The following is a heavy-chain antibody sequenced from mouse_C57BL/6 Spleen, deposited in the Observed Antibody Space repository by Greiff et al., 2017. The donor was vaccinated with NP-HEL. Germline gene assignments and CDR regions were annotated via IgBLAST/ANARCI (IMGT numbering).Heavy chain of an antibody. V-gene: IGHV7-3*01. J-gene: IGHJ1*03. D-gene: IGHD1-1*01. Sequence: DVKLVESGGGLVQPGGSLSLSCAASGFTFTDYYMSWVRQPPGKALEWLGFIRNKANGYTTEYSASVKGRFTISRDNSQSILYLQMNALRAEDMATYYCARYPHYYGSSYDWYFDVWGTGTTVTVSS. CDR3: ARYPHYYGSSYDWYFDV. CDR1: GFTFTDYY. CDR2: IRNKANGYTT.